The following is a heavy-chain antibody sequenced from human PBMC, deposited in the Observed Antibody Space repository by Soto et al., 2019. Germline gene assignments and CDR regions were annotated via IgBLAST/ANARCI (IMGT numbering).Heavy chain of an antibody. CDR3: ARDGGKRAVAQSLFGY. J-gene: IGHJ4*02. V-gene: IGHV1-69*13. D-gene: IGHD6-19*01. Sequence: SVKVSCKASGGTFSSYAISWVRQAPGQGLEWMGGIIPIFGTANYAQKFQGRVTITADESTSTAYMELSSLRSEDTAVYYCARDGGKRAVAQSLFGYWGQGTLVTVSS. CDR1: GGTFSSYA. CDR2: IIPIFGTA.